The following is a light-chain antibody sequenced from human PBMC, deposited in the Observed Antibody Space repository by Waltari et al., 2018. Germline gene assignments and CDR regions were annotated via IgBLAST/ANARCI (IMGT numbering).Light chain of an antibody. J-gene: IGLJ1*01. Sequence: QSALTQPASVSGSPGQSITISCTGPSRDVGTYYLVPWYHKPPGKAPKLMIYEVSKRPSGVSNRFSGSKSGNTASLTISGLQAEDEADYYCCSYAGSSTYVFGTGTKVTVL. CDR2: EVS. CDR3: CSYAGSSTYV. CDR1: SRDVGTYYL. V-gene: IGLV2-23*02.